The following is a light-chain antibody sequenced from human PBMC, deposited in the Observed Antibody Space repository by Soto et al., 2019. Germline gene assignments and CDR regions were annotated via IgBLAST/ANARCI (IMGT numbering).Light chain of an antibody. CDR2: AAS. J-gene: IGKJ4*01. CDR1: QGIGTW. Sequence: DIQMTQSPSFVSASVGDRVTITCRASQGIGTWLAWYQQKPGKAPKFLIYAASTLQSGVPSRFIGSGSGTDSTLTISSLQPEDFASYYCQQANSFPLTFGGGTKVEIK. CDR3: QQANSFPLT. V-gene: IGKV1-12*01.